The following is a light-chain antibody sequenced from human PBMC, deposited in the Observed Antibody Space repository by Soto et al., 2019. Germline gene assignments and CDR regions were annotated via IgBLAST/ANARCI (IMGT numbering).Light chain of an antibody. J-gene: IGKJ2*01. CDR3: QHYESYPYT. Sequence: DIQMTQSPSSLSASVGDRVTITCRASQNISNYLAWFQQKPGKAPQSLIYAASSLQGGVPSKFSGSGSGTDFTLTISSLQPEDFATYYCQHYESYPYTFGQGTRLESK. CDR2: AAS. V-gene: IGKV1-16*02. CDR1: QNISNY.